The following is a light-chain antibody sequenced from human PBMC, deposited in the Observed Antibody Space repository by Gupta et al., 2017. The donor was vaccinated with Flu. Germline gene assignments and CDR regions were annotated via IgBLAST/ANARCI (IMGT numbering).Light chain of an antibody. CDR2: AAS. J-gene: IGKJ2*03. V-gene: IGKV1-39*01. CDR3: QQSDSTPHS. CDR1: QSISSY. Sequence: DIQMTQSPSFLSASVGDRVTITCRASQSISSYLNWYQQKPGKAPKLLIYAASSLQSGVPSRFSGSGSGTDFTLTISRLQPEDFATYYCQQSDSTPHSFGQGTKMEIK.